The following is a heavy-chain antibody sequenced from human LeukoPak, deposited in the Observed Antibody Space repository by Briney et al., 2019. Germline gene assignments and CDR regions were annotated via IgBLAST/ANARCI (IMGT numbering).Heavy chain of an antibody. CDR1: GGSINNDDYS. CDR2: IYHTGST. V-gene: IGHV4-30-2*01. D-gene: IGHD5-12*01. J-gene: IGHJ4*02. Sequence: SETLSLTCAVSGGSINNDDYSWSWIRQPPGKGLEWIGCIYHTGSTYYNPSLKSRVTMSVDRSKNQFSLNLSSVTAADTAVYYCARALSSGYDFSYFDYWGQGTLVTVSS. CDR3: ARALSSGYDFSYFDY.